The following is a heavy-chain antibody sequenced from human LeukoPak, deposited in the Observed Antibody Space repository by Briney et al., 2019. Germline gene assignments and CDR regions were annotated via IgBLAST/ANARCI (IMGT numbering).Heavy chain of an antibody. CDR2: INPNSGGT. CDR3: ARDLGVDCSSTSCYDNWFDP. CDR1: GYTFTGYY. J-gene: IGHJ5*02. Sequence: EASVKVSCKASGYTFTGYYMHWVRQAPGQGLEWMGWINPNSGGTNYAQKFQGRVTMTRDTSISTAYMELSRLRSDDTAVYYCARDLGVDCSSTSCYDNWFDPWGQGTLVTVSS. V-gene: IGHV1-2*02. D-gene: IGHD2-2*01.